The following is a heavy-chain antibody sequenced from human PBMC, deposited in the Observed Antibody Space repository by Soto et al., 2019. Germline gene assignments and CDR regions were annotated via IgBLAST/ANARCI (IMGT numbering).Heavy chain of an antibody. CDR3: ARGYHYYDTSGYSYRGVVDY. CDR1: GGSISRGGYY. Sequence: QVQLQESGPRLVKPSQTLSLTCTVSGGSISRGGYYWSWIRQYPGKGLEWIGYIYYSGSTYYNPSLKSRLSISVDTSKNQFSLRLSSVTAADSAVYYWARGYHYYDTSGYSYRGVVDYWGQGTLVTVSS. V-gene: IGHV4-31*03. D-gene: IGHD3-22*01. J-gene: IGHJ4*02. CDR2: IYYSGST.